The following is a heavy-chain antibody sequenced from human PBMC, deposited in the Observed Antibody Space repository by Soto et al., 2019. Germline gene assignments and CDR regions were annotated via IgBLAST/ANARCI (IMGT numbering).Heavy chain of an antibody. CDR2: ISYDGSNK. J-gene: IGHJ6*02. CDR1: GFTFSSYG. Sequence: LRLSFAASGFTFSSYGMHWVRQAPGKGLEWVAVISYDGSNKYYADSVKGRFTISRDNSKNTLYLQMNSLRAEDTAVYYCAKERSLFRGVAYYYYYGMDVWGQGTTVTVSS. D-gene: IGHD3-10*01. CDR3: AKERSLFRGVAYYYYYGMDV. V-gene: IGHV3-30*18.